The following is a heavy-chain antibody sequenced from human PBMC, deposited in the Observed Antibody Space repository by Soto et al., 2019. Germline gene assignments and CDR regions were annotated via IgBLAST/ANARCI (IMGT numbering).Heavy chain of an antibody. Sequence: QMNLVQSGPEEQNPGTSVKVSCKTTAFTFPSSAVQWVRQARGQPLEWLGWIVASSGKTDCAQSLQPRVTFTRDTSTTIDYVELCGMVFEETAAYYCEAPVDSAFYDLGRHLWWGKGILVTVSA. V-gene: IGHV1-58*03. CDR1: AFTFPSSA. CDR2: IVASSGKT. J-gene: IGHJ4*02. D-gene: IGHD3-22*01. CDR3: EAPVDSAFYDLGRHLW.